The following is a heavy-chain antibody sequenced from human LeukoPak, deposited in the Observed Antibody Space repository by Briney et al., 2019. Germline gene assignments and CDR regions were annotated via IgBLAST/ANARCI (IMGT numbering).Heavy chain of an antibody. V-gene: IGHV4-59*01. CDR1: GGSISSYY. J-gene: IGHJ4*02. CDR3: ARGHGSGHRRRYYFDY. CDR2: IYYSGST. D-gene: IGHD3-10*01. Sequence: PSETLSLTCTVSGGSISSYYWSWIRQPPGKGLEWIGYIYYSGSTNYNPSLKSRVTISVDTSKNQFSLKLSSVTAADTAVYYCARGHGSGHRRRYYFDYWGQGTLVTVSS.